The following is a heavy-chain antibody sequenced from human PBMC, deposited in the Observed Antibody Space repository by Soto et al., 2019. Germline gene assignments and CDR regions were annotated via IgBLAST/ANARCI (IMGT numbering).Heavy chain of an antibody. Sequence: ASLKVSCKVSGYTLTELSMHWVRQAPGKGLEWMGGFDPEDGETIYAQKFQGRVTMTEDTSTDTAYMELSSLRSEDTAVYYCATDLAMCPAFDIWGEGTMVTASS. V-gene: IGHV1-24*01. D-gene: IGHD2-2*01. CDR2: FDPEDGET. CDR1: GYTLTELS. J-gene: IGHJ3*02. CDR3: ATDLAMCPAFDI.